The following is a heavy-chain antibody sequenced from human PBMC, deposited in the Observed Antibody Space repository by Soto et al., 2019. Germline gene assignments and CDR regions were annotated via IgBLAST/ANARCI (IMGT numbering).Heavy chain of an antibody. CDR1: GFTFSRYG. CDR2: IWFHGSNK. Sequence: VQLVESGGGVVQPGRSLRLSCAASGFTFSRYGMHWVRQAPGKGLEWVAVIWFHGSNKYYADSVEGRFTIARDNSKNTLDLQMKSLRVEDTAMYYCARDRGAAAGNFDYWGQGTLVTVSS. D-gene: IGHD6-13*01. V-gene: IGHV3-33*01. CDR3: ARDRGAAAGNFDY. J-gene: IGHJ4*02.